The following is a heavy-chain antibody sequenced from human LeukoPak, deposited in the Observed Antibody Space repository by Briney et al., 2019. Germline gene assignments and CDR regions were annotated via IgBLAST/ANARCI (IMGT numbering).Heavy chain of an antibody. Sequence: GGSLRLSCTASGFTFGDYAMSWFRQAPGKGQEWVGFIRSKAYGGTTEYAASVKGRFTISRDDSKSIAYLQMNSLKTEDTAVYYCTRDRSRWLFTMVRGVIIGGYYFDYWGQGTLVTVSS. CDR2: IRSKAYGGTT. V-gene: IGHV3-49*03. CDR3: TRDRSRWLFTMVRGVIIGGYYFDY. CDR1: GFTFGDYA. J-gene: IGHJ4*02. D-gene: IGHD3-10*01.